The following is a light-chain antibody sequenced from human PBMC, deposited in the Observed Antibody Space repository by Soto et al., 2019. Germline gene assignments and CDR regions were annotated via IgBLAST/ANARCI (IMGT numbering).Light chain of an antibody. J-gene: IGKJ2*01. V-gene: IGKV3-20*01. CDR2: GAS. Sequence: EIVLTQSPGTLSLSPGERATLSCMASQSVSSSDLAWYQQKPGQAPRLLIYGASSRATGIPDRFSGSGSGTDFTLTISRLEPEDFAVYYCQQYGSSPSMYTFGQGTKLEIK. CDR1: QSVSSSD. CDR3: QQYGSSPSMYT.